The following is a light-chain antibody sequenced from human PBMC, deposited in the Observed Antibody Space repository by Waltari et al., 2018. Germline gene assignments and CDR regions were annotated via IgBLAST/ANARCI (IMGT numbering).Light chain of an antibody. CDR1: QAISNN. CDR3: QQYNTYPYT. CDR2: GAF. Sequence: DIQMTQSPSSLSASVGDTVTITCRASQAISNNLAWVPQKPWRGPKSLIYGAFILQSGVPSRFSGSGSETDFTLTISRLQPEDFATYYCQQYNTYPYTFGQGTKLEIK. J-gene: IGKJ2*01. V-gene: IGKV1-16*01.